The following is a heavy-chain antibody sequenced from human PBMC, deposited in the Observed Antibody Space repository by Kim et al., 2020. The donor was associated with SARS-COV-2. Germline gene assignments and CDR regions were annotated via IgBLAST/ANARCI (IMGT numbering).Heavy chain of an antibody. J-gene: IGHJ4*02. D-gene: IGHD6-19*01. CDR3: ATDPFRLSGWNVYFDS. CDR2: SDPEDGKS. Sequence: ASVKVSCKVSGHTLSELSLHWVRQAPGKGLEWMGGSDPEDGKSIYAQEFQGRFTVTEDTSTDTAYMELTNLRSDDTAVYYCATDPFRLSGWNVYFDSWGQRALVTVSS. V-gene: IGHV1-24*01. CDR1: GHTLSELS.